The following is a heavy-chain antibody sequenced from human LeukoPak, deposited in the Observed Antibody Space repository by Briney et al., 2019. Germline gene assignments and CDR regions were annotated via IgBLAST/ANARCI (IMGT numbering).Heavy chain of an antibody. CDR2: INPNTGGT. D-gene: IGHD3-9*01. Sequence: GASVRGSCKASGYTFTRYFMHWVRQAPGQGLDWMGWINPNTGGTKYAQKFQGRVTMTRDTSIGTAYMELSTVTSDDTAVYFCARVHATGYFSLDLGYWGQGTLVTVSS. CDR3: ARVHATGYFSLDLGY. J-gene: IGHJ4*02. V-gene: IGHV1-2*02. CDR1: GYTFTRYF.